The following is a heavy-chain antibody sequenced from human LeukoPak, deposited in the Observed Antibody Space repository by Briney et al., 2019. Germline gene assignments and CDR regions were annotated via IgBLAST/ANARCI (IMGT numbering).Heavy chain of an antibody. V-gene: IGHV4-59*05. CDR1: GXTLSSYW. D-gene: IGHD2-21*02. CDR3: ASPNLYCGGDCYSGEYFQH. CDR2: VYYSGST. Sequence: GSLRLSWAASGXTLSSYWVHWVRQAPGKGLVSIESVYYSGSTYYNPSLKRRVTISVDTSKNQFSLKLSSVTAAHTAVYYCASPNLYCGGDCYSGEYFQHWGQGTLVTVSS. J-gene: IGHJ1*01.